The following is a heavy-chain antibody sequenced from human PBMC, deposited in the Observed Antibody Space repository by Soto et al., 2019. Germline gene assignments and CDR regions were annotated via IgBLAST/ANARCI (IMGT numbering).Heavy chain of an antibody. CDR1: GYTFTSYY. CDR2: INPSGGST. V-gene: IGHV1-46*01. Sequence: GASVKVSCKASGYTFTSYYTHWVRQAPGQGLEWMGKINPSGGSTSYAQKFQGRVTMTRDTSTSTVYMELSNLRSEDTAVYYCARDHIPFPYYFDYWGQGTLVTVSS. CDR3: ARDHIPFPYYFDY. D-gene: IGHD2-2*02. J-gene: IGHJ4*02.